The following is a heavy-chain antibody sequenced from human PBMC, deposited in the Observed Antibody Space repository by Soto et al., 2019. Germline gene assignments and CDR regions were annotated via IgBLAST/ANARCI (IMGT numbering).Heavy chain of an antibody. CDR2: ITGSSAYI. CDR1: GFTFSSFT. Sequence: EVPLVESGGGLVKPGGSLRLSCAGSGFTFSSFTMNWVRQAPGKGLEWVSSITGSSAYIQFGDSVKGRFTISRDNAKNSLFLQMNSLRAEDTAVYYCARGRSQAYYYYMDVWGKGTTVTVSS. CDR3: ARGRSQAYYYYMDV. V-gene: IGHV3-21*01. J-gene: IGHJ6*03.